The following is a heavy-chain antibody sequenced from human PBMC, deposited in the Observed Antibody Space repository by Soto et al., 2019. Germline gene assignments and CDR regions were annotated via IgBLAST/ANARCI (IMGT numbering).Heavy chain of an antibody. J-gene: IGHJ5*02. CDR1: GGTFSSYT. V-gene: IGHV1-18*01. Sequence: ASVKVSCKASGGTFSSYTISWVRQAPGQGLEWMGRIIANHGNTNYAQKLQGRVTMTTDTSTSTAYMELRSLRSDDTAVYYCARGFITIFGVVPFDPWGQGTLVTVSS. D-gene: IGHD3-3*01. CDR2: IIANHGNT. CDR3: ARGFITIFGVVPFDP.